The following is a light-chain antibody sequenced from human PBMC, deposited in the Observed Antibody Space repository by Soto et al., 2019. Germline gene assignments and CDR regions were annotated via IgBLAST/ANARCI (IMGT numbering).Light chain of an antibody. V-gene: IGLV2-14*01. J-gene: IGLJ1*01. Sequence: QSVLTQPASVPGSPGQSITISCTGASSDVGNYNYVSWYQQHPDKAPKLIIYEVSNRPSGVSNRFSGSKSGNTASLTISGLQAEDEADYYCSSYTSTSTPFVFGTGTKVTVL. CDR3: SSYTSTSTPFV. CDR2: EVS. CDR1: SSDVGNYNY.